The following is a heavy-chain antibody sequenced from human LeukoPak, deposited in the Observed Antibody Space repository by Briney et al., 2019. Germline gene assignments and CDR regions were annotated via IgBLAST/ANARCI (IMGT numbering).Heavy chain of an antibody. J-gene: IGHJ4*02. CDR2: MNPNSGNT. Sequence: ASVKVSCKASGYTFTSYDINWVRQATGQGLEWMGWMNPNSGNTGYAQKFQGRVTITRNTSISTAYMELSSLRSEDTAVYYCARRRRAARPASFDSWGQGTLVTVSS. CDR3: ARRRRAARPASFDS. CDR1: GYTFTSYD. D-gene: IGHD6-6*01. V-gene: IGHV1-8*03.